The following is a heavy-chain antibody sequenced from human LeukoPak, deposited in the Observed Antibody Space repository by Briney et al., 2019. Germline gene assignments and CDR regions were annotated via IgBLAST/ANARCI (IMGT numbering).Heavy chain of an antibody. Sequence: GASVKVSCKASGYTFTGYYMHWVRQAPGQELEWMGWINPNSGGTNYAQKFQGRVTMTRDTSISTAYMELSRLRSDDTAVYYCARVSGSYSPPDYWGQGTLVTVSS. CDR2: INPNSGGT. J-gene: IGHJ4*02. CDR1: GYTFTGYY. D-gene: IGHD1-26*01. V-gene: IGHV1-2*02. CDR3: ARVSGSYSPPDY.